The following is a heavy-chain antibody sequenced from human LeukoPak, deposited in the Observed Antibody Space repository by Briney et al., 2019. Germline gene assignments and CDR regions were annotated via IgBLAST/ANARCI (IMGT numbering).Heavy chain of an antibody. D-gene: IGHD3-10*01. CDR1: GYTFTSYA. V-gene: IGHV7-4-1*02. J-gene: IGHJ4*02. CDR3: ARPQLWFGELSYFDY. Sequence: ASVKVSCKASGYTFTSYAMNWVRQAPGQGLEWMGWTNTNTGNPTYAQGFTGRFVFSLDTSVSTAYLQISSLKAEDTAVYYCARPQLWFGELSYFDYWGQGTLVTVSS. CDR2: TNTNTGNP.